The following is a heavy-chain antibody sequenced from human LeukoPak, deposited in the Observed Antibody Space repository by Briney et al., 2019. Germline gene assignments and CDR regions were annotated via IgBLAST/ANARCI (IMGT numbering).Heavy chain of an antibody. CDR2: ISSSSSYT. CDR3: AREHGYCSGGSCYSSVYYYGMDV. Sequence: GGSLRLSCAASGLTVSSSYMSWVRQAPGKGLEWVSYISSSSSYTNYADSVKGRFTISRDNAKNSLYLQMNSLRAEDTAVYYCAREHGYCSGGSCYSSVYYYGMDVWGQGTTVTVSS. CDR1: GLTVSSSY. J-gene: IGHJ6*02. V-gene: IGHV3-11*05. D-gene: IGHD2-15*01.